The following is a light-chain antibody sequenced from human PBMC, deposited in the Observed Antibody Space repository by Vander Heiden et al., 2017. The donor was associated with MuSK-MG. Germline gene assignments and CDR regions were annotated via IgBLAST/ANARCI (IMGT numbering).Light chain of an antibody. CDR3: QQYDNWPPIT. J-gene: IGKJ4*01. CDR2: DAS. CDR1: QRIDIH. Sequence: DILLTQSPGTLSVSPGERATVSCRASQRIDIHLAWYQQKPGQPPRLLIYDASTRATGIPPRFSGTGSGTEFTLTISRLQSEDSAIYYCQQYDNWPPITFGGGTKVEIK. V-gene: IGKV3D-15*01.